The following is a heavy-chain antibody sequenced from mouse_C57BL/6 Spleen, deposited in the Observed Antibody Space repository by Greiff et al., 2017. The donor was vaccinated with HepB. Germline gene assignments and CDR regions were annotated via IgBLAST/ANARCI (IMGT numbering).Heavy chain of an antibody. V-gene: IGHV1-72*01. Sequence: VQLQQSGAELVTPGASVKLSCKASGYTFTSYWMHWVKQRPGRGLEWIGRIAPNSGGTKYNEKFKSKATLTVDKPSSTAYMQLSSLTSEDSAVYYCARSVYYYGSSPYYFDYWGQGTTLTVSS. CDR1: GYTFTSYW. CDR2: IAPNSGGT. J-gene: IGHJ2*01. D-gene: IGHD1-1*01. CDR3: ARSVYYYGSSPYYFDY.